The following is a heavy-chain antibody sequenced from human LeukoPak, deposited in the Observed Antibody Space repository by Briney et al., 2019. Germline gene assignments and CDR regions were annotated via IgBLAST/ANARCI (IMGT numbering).Heavy chain of an antibody. CDR1: GYAFTSYG. D-gene: IGHD6-13*01. J-gene: IGHJ6*02. CDR2: ISAYNGNT. CDR3: ARSSSWEIYYYYGMDV. Sequence: ASVKVSCEASGYAFTSYGISWVRQAPGQGLEWMGWISAYNGNTNYAQKLQGRVTMTTDTSTSTAYMELRSLRSDDTAVYYCARSSSWEIYYYYGMDVWGQGTTVTVSS. V-gene: IGHV1-18*01.